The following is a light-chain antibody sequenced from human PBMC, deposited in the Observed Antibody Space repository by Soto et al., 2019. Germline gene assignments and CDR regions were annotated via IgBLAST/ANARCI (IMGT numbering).Light chain of an antibody. V-gene: IGKV3-20*01. J-gene: IGKJ1*01. CDR3: QLYGSSVT. CDR1: QSISSSY. Sequence: EIVLTQSPDTLSLSPGERATLSCRASQSISSSYLAWYQQKPGQAPRLLIYGASSRATGIPDRFSGSGSGTDFALTINRLEPEDFAVYYCQLYGSSVTFGQGTKVEIK. CDR2: GAS.